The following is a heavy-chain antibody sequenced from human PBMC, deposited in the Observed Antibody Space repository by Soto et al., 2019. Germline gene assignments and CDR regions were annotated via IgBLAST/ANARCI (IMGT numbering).Heavy chain of an antibody. CDR3: AREGGYYWNYVPSYYYYGMEV. V-gene: IGHV3-30*04. CDR1: GFTFSSYA. CDR2: ISYDGSSQ. Sequence: SLRLSCAASGFTFSSYAMHWVRQAPGKGLGWVEFISYDGSSQSCADSVKGRFTISSDHSKNPLYLQMNSLRAEDTAVYYCAREGGYYWNYVPSYYYYGMEVWGQGTTVTVSS. D-gene: IGHD1-7*01. J-gene: IGHJ6*02.